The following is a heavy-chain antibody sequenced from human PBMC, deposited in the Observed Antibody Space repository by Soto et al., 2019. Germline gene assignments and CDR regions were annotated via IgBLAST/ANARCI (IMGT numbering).Heavy chain of an antibody. Sequence: ASVKVSCKASGYTFTGYYMHWVRQAPGQGLEWTGWINPNSGGTNYAQKFQGWVTMTRDTSISTAYMELSRLRSDDTAVYYCARGEAGRYDFWSGYLDYWGQGTLVTVSS. J-gene: IGHJ4*02. CDR1: GYTFTGYY. CDR3: ARGEAGRYDFWSGYLDY. CDR2: INPNSGGT. D-gene: IGHD3-3*01. V-gene: IGHV1-2*04.